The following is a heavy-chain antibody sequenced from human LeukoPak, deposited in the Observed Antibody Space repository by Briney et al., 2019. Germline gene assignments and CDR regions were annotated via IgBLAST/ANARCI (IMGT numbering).Heavy chain of an antibody. CDR3: ARLPIVVVPSTSFDT. J-gene: IGHJ3*02. D-gene: IGHD2-2*01. V-gene: IGHV4-39*01. CDR2: IYYSGTT. Sequence: PSETLSLTCTVSGGSISSSSYYWGWIRQPPGKGLEWIGSIYYSGTTYYNPSLKSRVTISVDTSKNQFSLKLSSVTAADTAVYYCARLPIVVVPSTSFDTWGQGTMVTVSS. CDR1: GGSISSSSYY.